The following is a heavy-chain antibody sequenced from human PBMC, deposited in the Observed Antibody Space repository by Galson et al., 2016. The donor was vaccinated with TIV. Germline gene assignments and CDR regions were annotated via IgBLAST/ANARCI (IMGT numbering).Heavy chain of an antibody. V-gene: IGHV2-70*11. CDR2: IDWDGDK. CDR3: ARNSGHYYGMDV. J-gene: IGHJ6*02. CDR1: GFSLRTSGMC. Sequence: PALVKPTQTLTLTCSFSGFSLRTSGMCVNWIRQPPGKALEWLARIDWDGDKYYNASLKTRVSISKDTSKNQVVLTMTNMDQVDTGTYYCARNSGHYYGMDVWGQGTTVTVSS.